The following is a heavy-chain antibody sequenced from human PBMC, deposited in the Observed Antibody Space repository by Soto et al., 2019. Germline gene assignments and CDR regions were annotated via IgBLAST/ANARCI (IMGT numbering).Heavy chain of an antibody. D-gene: IGHD2-2*01. V-gene: IGHV1-2*04. CDR3: ARDLSSTSISYFDY. Sequence: ASVKVSCKASGYTFTGYYMHWVRQAPGQGLEWMGWINPNSGGTNYAQKFQGWVTMTRDTSISTAYMELSRLRSDDTAVYYCARDLSSTSISYFDYWGQGTLVTVS. CDR1: GYTFTGYY. J-gene: IGHJ4*02. CDR2: INPNSGGT.